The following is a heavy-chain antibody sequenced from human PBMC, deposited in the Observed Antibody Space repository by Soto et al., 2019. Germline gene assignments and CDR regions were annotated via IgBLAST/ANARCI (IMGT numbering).Heavy chain of an antibody. CDR1: GGSVSSGIYH. Sequence: SETLSLTCTAYGGSVSSGIYHWSWIRQSPGKGLEWVGHIFYSGSTNYGPSLKSRVTISVDTSKNQFSLKLTSVTAAAPAVYYCARHQRSGTYSRHNYYYGTDVWGQGTTVTVSS. CDR3: ARHQRSGTYSRHNYYYGTDV. J-gene: IGHJ6*02. CDR2: IFYSGST. D-gene: IGHD1-26*01. V-gene: IGHV4-61*01.